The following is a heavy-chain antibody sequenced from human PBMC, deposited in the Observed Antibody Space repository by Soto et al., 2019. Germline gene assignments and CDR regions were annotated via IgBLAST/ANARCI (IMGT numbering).Heavy chain of an antibody. CDR3: ARVRDWSIFGGRYYGMDV. Sequence: PGGSLRLSCAASGFTFSSYSMNWVRQAPGKGLEWVSSISSSSSYIYYADSVKGRFTISRDNAKNSLYLQMNSLRAEDTAVYYCARVRDWSIFGGRYYGMDVWGQGTTVTVSS. V-gene: IGHV3-21*01. CDR2: ISSSSSYI. J-gene: IGHJ6*02. CDR1: GFTFSSYS. D-gene: IGHD3-3*01.